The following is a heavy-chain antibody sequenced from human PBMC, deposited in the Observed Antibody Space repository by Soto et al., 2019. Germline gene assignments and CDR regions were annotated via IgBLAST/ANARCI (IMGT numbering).Heavy chain of an antibody. V-gene: IGHV4-4*02. CDR1: GGSISSSNW. D-gene: IGHD6-6*01. Sequence: PSETLSLTCAVSGGSISSSNWWSWVRQPPGKGLEWIGEIYHSGSTNYNPSLKSRVTISVDKSKNQFSLKLSSVTAADTAVYYCARGIEYRSSSDAFDIWGQGTMVTVSS. J-gene: IGHJ3*02. CDR3: ARGIEYRSSSDAFDI. CDR2: IYHSGST.